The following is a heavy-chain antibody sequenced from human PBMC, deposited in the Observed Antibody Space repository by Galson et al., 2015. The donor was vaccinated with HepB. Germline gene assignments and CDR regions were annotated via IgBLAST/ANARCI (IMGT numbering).Heavy chain of an antibody. CDR3: TRVADADYGDHSYFDY. J-gene: IGHJ4*02. D-gene: IGHD4-17*01. Sequence: SLRLSCAASGFTFSDYYMSWIRQAPGKGLEWISYISSSAVYTNYADSVKGRFTISRDNARNSLFLQINSLRAEDTAVYYYTRVADADYGDHSYFDYWGQGTLVTVSS. CDR2: ISSSAVYT. V-gene: IGHV3-11*06. CDR1: GFTFSDYY.